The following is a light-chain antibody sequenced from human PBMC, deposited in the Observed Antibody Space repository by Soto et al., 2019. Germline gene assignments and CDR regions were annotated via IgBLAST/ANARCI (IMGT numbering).Light chain of an antibody. CDR2: GAS. J-gene: IGKJ2*01. Sequence: DIQMTQSPSSVSASVGDRVTITCRASQGLGEGITSWLVWYQQKPGRAPKLLIHGASSFQSGAPSRFSGSGSGTDFTLTISSLQPEDFATYYCQQAFRFPYTFGQGTKLEIK. CDR1: QGLGEGITSW. V-gene: IGKV1-12*01. CDR3: QQAFRFPYT.